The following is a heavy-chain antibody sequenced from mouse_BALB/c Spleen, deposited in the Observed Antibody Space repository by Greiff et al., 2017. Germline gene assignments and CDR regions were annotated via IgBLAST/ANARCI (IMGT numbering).Heavy chain of an antibody. CDR1: GYAFSSSW. V-gene: IGHV1-82*01. CDR2: IYPGDGDT. Sequence: VQLQQSGPELVKPGASVKISCKASGYAFSSSWMNWVKQRPGQGLEWIGRIYPGDGDTNYNGKFKGKATLTADKSSSTAYMQLSSLTSVDSAVYFCARGGYYGSSYYFDYWGQGTTLTVSS. CDR3: ARGGYYGSSYYFDY. D-gene: IGHD1-1*01. J-gene: IGHJ2*01.